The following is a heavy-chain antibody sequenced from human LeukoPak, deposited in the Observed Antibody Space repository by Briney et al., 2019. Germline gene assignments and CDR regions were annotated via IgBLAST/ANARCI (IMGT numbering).Heavy chain of an antibody. CDR2: IYYSGST. CDR3: ARGAPGGNDYGDY. CDR1: GFTFSAYG. J-gene: IGHJ4*02. Sequence: GSLRLSCTGSGFTFSAYGLTWVRQAPGKGLEWIGYIYYSGSTNYNPSLKSRVTISVDTSKNQVSLKLSSVTAADTAVYYCARGAPGGNDYGDYWGQGTLVTVSS. V-gene: IGHV4-59*01.